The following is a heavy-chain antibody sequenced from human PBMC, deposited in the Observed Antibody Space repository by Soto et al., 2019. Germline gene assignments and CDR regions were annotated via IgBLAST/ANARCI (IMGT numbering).Heavy chain of an antibody. CDR2: IYYSGST. CDR1: GGSISSSSYY. Sequence: QLQLQESGPGLVKPSETLSLTCTVSGGSISSSSYYWGWIRQPPGKGLEWIGGIYYSGSTYYNPPLRSRGTTSVVPSKNQFSVKLSSVTDTDAAVYYWARRIVVVVAANPLDYWGRGTLGAVSS. CDR3: ARRIVVVVAANPLDY. J-gene: IGHJ4*02. D-gene: IGHD2-15*01. V-gene: IGHV4-39*01.